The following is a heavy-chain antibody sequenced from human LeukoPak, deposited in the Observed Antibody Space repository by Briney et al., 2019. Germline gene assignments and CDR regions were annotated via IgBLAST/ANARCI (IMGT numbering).Heavy chain of an antibody. CDR2: ISSSGSTT. CDR1: GFTFSDYY. CDR3: AREGRRPPYYYYYMDV. Sequence: GGSLRLACAASGFTFSDYYMSWIRQAPGKGLEWVSYISSSGSTTYYADSVKGRFTISRDNAKNSLYLQMNSLRAEDTAVYYCAREGRRPPYYYYYMDVWGKGTTVTISS. V-gene: IGHV3-11*01. J-gene: IGHJ6*03.